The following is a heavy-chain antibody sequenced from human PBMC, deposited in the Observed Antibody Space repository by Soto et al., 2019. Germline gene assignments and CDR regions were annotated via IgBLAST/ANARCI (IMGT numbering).Heavy chain of an antibody. Sequence: QVQLVQSGAEVKKPGASVKVSCKASGYTFTSYDITWVRQATGQGLEWMGWMNPNSGNTGYAQKFQGRVTMTTNTSRRTAYMELSSLRSEDTAVYYCAGGLEWSRSLDPWGQGTLVTVSS. CDR2: MNPNSGNT. CDR3: AGGLEWSRSLDP. J-gene: IGHJ5*02. CDR1: GYTFTSYD. V-gene: IGHV1-8*01. D-gene: IGHD3-3*01.